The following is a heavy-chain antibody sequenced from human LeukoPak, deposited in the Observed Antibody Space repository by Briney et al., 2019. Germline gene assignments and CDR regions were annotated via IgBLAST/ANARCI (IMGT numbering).Heavy chain of an antibody. V-gene: IGHV3-72*01. CDR1: GFTFSDHY. CDR3: TRGSIYYYIDY. J-gene: IGHJ4*02. D-gene: IGHD2-21*01. Sequence: GGSLRLSCAASGFTFSDHYMDWVRQAPGKGLEWVGCGKKKASISTTDYATSVKGRFTISRDVSKNSLYLQMNSLKTEDTAVYYCTRGSIYYYIDYWGQGTLVTVSS. CDR2: GKKKASISTT.